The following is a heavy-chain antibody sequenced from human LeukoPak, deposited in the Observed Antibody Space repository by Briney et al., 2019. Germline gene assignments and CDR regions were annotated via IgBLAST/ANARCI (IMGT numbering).Heavy chain of an antibody. CDR1: GFTVRSNY. V-gene: IGHV3-53*01. D-gene: IGHD6-13*01. Sequence: GGSLRLSCAASGFTVRSNYMSWVRQTPGKGLEWVSVIYSTGSTFYADSVRGRFTISRDNSKNTLYLQMNSLRAEDTALYYCARDGVAAAGTAFDYWGQGTLVTVSS. CDR2: IYSTGST. CDR3: ARDGVAAAGTAFDY. J-gene: IGHJ4*02.